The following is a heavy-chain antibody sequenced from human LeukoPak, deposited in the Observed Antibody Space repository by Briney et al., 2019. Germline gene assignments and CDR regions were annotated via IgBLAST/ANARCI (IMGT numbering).Heavy chain of an antibody. J-gene: IGHJ6*02. Sequence: PGGSLRLSCAASGFTFSSYGMHWVRQAPGKGLEWVAFIQSDGGDQYYADSVKGRLSISRDNSKNTLYLQMNSLRAEDTAVYYCAKDPPAGGIAAAGTPHYYYYGMDVWGQGTTVTVSS. CDR2: IQSDGGDQ. V-gene: IGHV3-30*02. CDR1: GFTFSSYG. D-gene: IGHD6-13*01. CDR3: AKDPPAGGIAAAGTPHYYYYGMDV.